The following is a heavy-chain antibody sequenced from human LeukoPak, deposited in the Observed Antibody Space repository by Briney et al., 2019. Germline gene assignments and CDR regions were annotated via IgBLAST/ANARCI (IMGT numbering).Heavy chain of an antibody. CDR2: INPNRGGT. CDR1: GYTFTSYY. CDR3: ASGYIAASPDYYYYMDV. Sequence: ASVKVSCKASGYTFTSYYMHWVRQAPGQGLEWMGRINPNRGGTNYAQKFQGRVTMTRDTSISTAYMELSRLRSDDTAVYYCASGYIAASPDYYYYMDVWGKGTTVTVSS. V-gene: IGHV1-2*06. D-gene: IGHD6-13*01. J-gene: IGHJ6*03.